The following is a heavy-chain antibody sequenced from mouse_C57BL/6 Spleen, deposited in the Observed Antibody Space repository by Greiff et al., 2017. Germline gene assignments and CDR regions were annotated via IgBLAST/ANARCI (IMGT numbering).Heavy chain of an antibody. CDR1: GFTFSDYG. Sequence: EVKLMESGGGLVKPGGSLKLSCAASGFTFSDYGMHWVRQAPEKGLEWVAYISSGSSTIYYADTVKGRFTISRDNAKNTLCLHMTSLRSEDTAMYYCARRTPFDYWGQGTTLTVSS. CDR2: ISSGSSTI. V-gene: IGHV5-17*01. J-gene: IGHJ2*01. CDR3: ARRTPFDY.